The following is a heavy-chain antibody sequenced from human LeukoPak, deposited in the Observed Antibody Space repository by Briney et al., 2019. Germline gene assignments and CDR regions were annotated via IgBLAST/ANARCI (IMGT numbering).Heavy chain of an antibody. J-gene: IGHJ6*04. V-gene: IGHV3-11*06. CDR2: ISSSSSYT. CDR3: ARDWAVAASGGMVV. D-gene: IGHD2-15*01. CDR1: GFTYRAYY. Sequence: GGSLRLSCAASGFTYRAYYMSWIRQAPGQGLEWVSYISSSSSYTNYADSVKGRFTISRDNAKNSLYLQMNSLRAEDTAVYYCARDWAVAASGGMVVWGKGTTVTVSS.